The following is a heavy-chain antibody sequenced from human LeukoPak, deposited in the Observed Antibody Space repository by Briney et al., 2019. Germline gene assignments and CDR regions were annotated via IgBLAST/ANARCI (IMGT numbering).Heavy chain of an antibody. CDR3: AGKMTRVIHH. Sequence: PGGSLRLSCAASGFTFSSYGMHWVRQAPGKGLEWVAFIRYDGSNKYYADSVKGRFTISRDNCKKPLYLQMNSLRAEDTAVYYCAGKMTRVIHHWGQGTLVTVSS. J-gene: IGHJ5*02. V-gene: IGHV3-30*02. CDR1: GFTFSSYG. CDR2: IRYDGSNK. D-gene: IGHD4-17*01.